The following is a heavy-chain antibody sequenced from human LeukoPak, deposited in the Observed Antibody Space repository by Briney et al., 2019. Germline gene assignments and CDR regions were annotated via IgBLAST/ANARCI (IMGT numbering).Heavy chain of an antibody. CDR2: ISADGGSP. CDR3: ARDRDFPRDQFDY. Sequence: GGSLRLSCAASGFTFGSYAMSWVRQAPGKGLEWVSAISADGGSPWYAGSARGRSTISRDNSKNTVYLQMESLRVEDTAVYFCARDRDFPRDQFDYWGQGTLVTVSS. D-gene: IGHD2-21*02. CDR1: GFTFGSYA. V-gene: IGHV3-23*01. J-gene: IGHJ4*02.